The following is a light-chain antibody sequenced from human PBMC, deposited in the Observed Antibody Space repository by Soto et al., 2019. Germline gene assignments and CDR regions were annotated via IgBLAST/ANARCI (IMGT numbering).Light chain of an antibody. CDR3: QSYDNSLVV. CDR2: GNN. Sequence: QSVLTQPPSVSGAPGQRVTISCTGSSSNIGAGYDVHWYQQLPGTAPKLLIYGNNNRPSGVPDRFSGSKSGTSASLAITGLQAEDEADYYCQSYDNSLVVFGGGTKVTVL. V-gene: IGLV1-40*01. CDR1: SSNIGAGYD. J-gene: IGLJ3*02.